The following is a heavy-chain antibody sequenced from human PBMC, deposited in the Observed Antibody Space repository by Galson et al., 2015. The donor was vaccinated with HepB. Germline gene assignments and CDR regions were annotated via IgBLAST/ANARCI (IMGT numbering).Heavy chain of an antibody. D-gene: IGHD1-26*01. V-gene: IGHV2-70*11. CDR1: GFSLSTSGMC. CDR3: ARAIVGPYYFDY. CDR2: IGWDDDK. Sequence: PARVKPTQTLTLTCTFSGFSLSTSGMCVSWIRQPPGKALEWLARIGWDDDKYYSTSLKTRLTISKDTSKNQVVLTMTNMDPVDTATYYCARAIVGPYYFDYWGQGTLVTVSS. J-gene: IGHJ4*02.